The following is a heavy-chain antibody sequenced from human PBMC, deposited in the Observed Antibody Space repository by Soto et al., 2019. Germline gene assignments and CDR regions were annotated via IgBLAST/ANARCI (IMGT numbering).Heavy chain of an antibody. J-gene: IGHJ6*02. Sequence: PSETLSLTCTVSGASFSTDGYYWSWIRQPPWKGLEWIGYIYHSGSTNYNPSLKSRATTSIDTSKNQFSLKLSSLTAADTAFYYCAPVNRLAPAAPYYYHSIDVWGQGXTVTVYS. CDR3: APVNRLAPAAPYYYHSIDV. CDR2: IYHSGST. CDR1: GASFSTDGYY. D-gene: IGHD6-25*01. V-gene: IGHV4-61*08.